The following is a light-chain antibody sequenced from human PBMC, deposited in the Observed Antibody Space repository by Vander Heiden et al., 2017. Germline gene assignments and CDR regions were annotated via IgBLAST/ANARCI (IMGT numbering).Light chain of an antibody. J-gene: IGLJ1*01. CDR1: SSDVGGYHY. CDR3: SSYTSSSTPYV. CDR2: DVS. V-gene: IGLV2-14*03. Sequence: QSALTQPASVSGSPGPSITISCTGTSSDVGGYHYVSWYQQHPGKAPKLMIYDVSNRPSGVSNRFSGSKSGNTASLTISGLQAEDEADYYCSSYTSSSTPYVFGTGTKVTVL.